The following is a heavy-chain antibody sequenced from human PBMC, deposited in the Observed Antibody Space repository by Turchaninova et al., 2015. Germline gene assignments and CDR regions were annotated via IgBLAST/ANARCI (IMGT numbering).Heavy chain of an antibody. CDR1: GGSFSGYY. Sequence: QVQLQQWGTGLLKPSETLSLTCAVYGGSFSGYYWSCIRQPPGKRLAWLGEINPSGSPTYNPSLKSRVSISLDTPKNQFPLKLASVTAADTAVYYCARSDRNTVTTHYWGQGTLVTVSS. CDR3: ARSDRNTVTTHY. V-gene: IGHV4-34*01. J-gene: IGHJ4*02. D-gene: IGHD4-17*01. CDR2: INPSGSP.